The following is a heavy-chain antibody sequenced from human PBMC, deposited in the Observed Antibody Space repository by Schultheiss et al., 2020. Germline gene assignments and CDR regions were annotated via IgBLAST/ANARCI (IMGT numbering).Heavy chain of an antibody. D-gene: IGHD4-17*01. CDR2: ISYDGSNK. J-gene: IGHJ4*02. CDR1: GFTFSSYA. Sequence: GGSLRLSCAASGFTFSSYAMHWVRQAPGKGLEWVAVISYDGSNKYYADSVKGRFTISRDNSKNTLYLQMNSLRAEDTAVYYCARPDYGDFDYWGQGTLVTVSS. CDR3: ARPDYGDFDY. V-gene: IGHV3-30*04.